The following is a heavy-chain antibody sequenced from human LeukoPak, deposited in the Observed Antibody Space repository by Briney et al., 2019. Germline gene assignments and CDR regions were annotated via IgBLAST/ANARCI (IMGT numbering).Heavy chain of an antibody. CDR1: GFTFSSYT. D-gene: IGHD4-17*01. CDR3: VRTWTVTPPSFDH. J-gene: IGHJ4*02. Sequence: GGSLRLSCAASGFTFSSYTMNWVRQAPGKGLGWVSSISGSSSYIYYADSLKGRFTIFRDNARNSLYLQMNTLRAEDTGVYYCVRTWTVTPPSFDHWGQGTLVTVSS. V-gene: IGHV3-21*01. CDR2: ISGSSSYI.